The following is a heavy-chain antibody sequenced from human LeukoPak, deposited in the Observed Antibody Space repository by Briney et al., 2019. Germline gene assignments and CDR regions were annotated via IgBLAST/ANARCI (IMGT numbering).Heavy chain of an antibody. CDR1: GVSISSGGYY. CDR3: ARGGGLYCSSTSCLTDY. J-gene: IGHJ4*02. CDR2: IYHSGST. V-gene: IGHV4-30-2*01. D-gene: IGHD2-2*01. Sequence: SETLSLTCTVSGVSISSGGYYWSWIRQPPGKGLEWIGYIYHSGSTYYNPSLKSRVAISVDTSKNQFSLKLSSVTAADTAVYYCARGGGLYCSSTSCLTDYWGQGTLVTVSS.